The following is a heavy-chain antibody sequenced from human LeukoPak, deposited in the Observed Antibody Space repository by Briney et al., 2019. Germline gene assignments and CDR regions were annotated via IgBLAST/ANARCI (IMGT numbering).Heavy chain of an antibody. V-gene: IGHV1-2*02. CDR3: ARELGRNAFDV. Sequence: ASVKVSCKASGYTFSDNHMYWIRQAPGQGLECMGWISPNSGGTNYAQKFQGRITMTGDTSISTGYMELSSLRSDDTAVYYCARELGRNAFDVWAKEQWSPSLQ. CDR2: ISPNSGGT. D-gene: IGHD7-27*01. J-gene: IGHJ3*01. CDR1: GYTFSDNH.